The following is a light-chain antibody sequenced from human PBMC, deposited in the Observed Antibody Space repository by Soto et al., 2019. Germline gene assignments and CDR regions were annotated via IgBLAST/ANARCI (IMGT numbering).Light chain of an antibody. Sequence: QSVLTQPASVSGSPGQSITISCTGTSSDVGGYNYVSWYQQHPGKAPKLMIYDVSNRPSGVSNHFSGSKSGNTASLTISGLQAEDEADYYCSSHTSSSTLAVFGTGTKV. V-gene: IGLV2-14*01. J-gene: IGLJ1*01. CDR2: DVS. CDR3: SSHTSSSTLAV. CDR1: SSDVGGYNY.